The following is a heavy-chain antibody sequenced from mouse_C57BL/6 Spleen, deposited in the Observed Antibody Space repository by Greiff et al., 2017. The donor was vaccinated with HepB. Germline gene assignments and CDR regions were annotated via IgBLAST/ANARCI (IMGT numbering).Heavy chain of an antibody. CDR2: IDPSDSYT. Sequence: VKQSCKASGYTFTSYWMHWVKQRPGQGLEWIGEIDPSDSYTNYNQKFKGKSTLTVDKSSSTAYMQLSSLTSEDSAVYYCASFHEGYAMDYWGQGTSVTVSS. CDR3: ASFHEGYAMDY. V-gene: IGHV1-69*01. CDR1: GYTFTSYW. J-gene: IGHJ4*01.